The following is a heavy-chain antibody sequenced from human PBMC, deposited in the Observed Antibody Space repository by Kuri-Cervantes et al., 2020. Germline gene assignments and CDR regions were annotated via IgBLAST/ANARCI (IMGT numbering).Heavy chain of an antibody. CDR1: GFPFNNAW. J-gene: IGHJ4*02. D-gene: IGHD6-19*01. V-gene: IGHV3-23*01. CDR3: ARARWDYNSDGHIGHYFDF. Sequence: GESLKISCVASGFPFNNAWMTWVRQAPGKGLEWVSVISGNGETTYYADSVKGRFTISRDNSKNTLYLQMNSLRAEDTAVYYCARARWDYNSDGHIGHYFDFWGQGTLVTVSS. CDR2: ISGNGETT.